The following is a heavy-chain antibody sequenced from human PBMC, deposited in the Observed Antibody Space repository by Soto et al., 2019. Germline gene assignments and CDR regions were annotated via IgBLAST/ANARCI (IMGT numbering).Heavy chain of an antibody. Sequence: GGSLRLSCAASGFTFSSYAMSWVRQAPGKGLEWVSAVSGSGGSTYYADSVKGRFTISRDNSKNTLYLQMNSLRAEDTAVYYCAKDRRNLGQVLLCFGELSFDYWGQGTLVTVSS. CDR2: VSGSGGST. CDR3: AKDRRNLGQVLLCFGELSFDY. V-gene: IGHV3-23*01. J-gene: IGHJ4*02. CDR1: GFTFSSYA. D-gene: IGHD3-10*01.